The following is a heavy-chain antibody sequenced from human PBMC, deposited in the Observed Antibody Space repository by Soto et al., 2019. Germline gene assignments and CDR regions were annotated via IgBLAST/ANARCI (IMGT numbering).Heavy chain of an antibody. J-gene: IGHJ4*02. CDR1: GFTFSNAW. CDR2: IKSKTDGGTT. D-gene: IGHD2-2*01. V-gene: IGHV3-15*01. Sequence: GGSLRLSCAASGFTFSNAWMSWVRQAPGKGLEWVGRIKSKTDGGTTSYAAPGKGRFTISKDDSKNTLYLQMNSLKTEDKAVYYCTTATGGAHNIYCSSTSCYPTYLDYWGQGTLVTVSS. CDR3: TTATGGAHNIYCSSTSCYPTYLDY.